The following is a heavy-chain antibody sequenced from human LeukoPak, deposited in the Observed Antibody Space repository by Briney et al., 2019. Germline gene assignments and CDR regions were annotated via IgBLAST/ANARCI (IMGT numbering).Heavy chain of an antibody. J-gene: IGHJ4*02. D-gene: IGHD2-2*01. CDR2: MNPNSGNT. V-gene: IGHV1-8*03. Sequence: ASVKVSCKASGYTFTGYYMHWVRQAPGQGLEWMGWMNPNSGNTGYAQKFQGRVTITRNTSISTAYMELSSLRSEDTAVYYCARVYCSSTSCYHNFDYWGQGTLVTVSS. CDR3: ARVYCSSTSCYHNFDY. CDR1: GYTFTGYY.